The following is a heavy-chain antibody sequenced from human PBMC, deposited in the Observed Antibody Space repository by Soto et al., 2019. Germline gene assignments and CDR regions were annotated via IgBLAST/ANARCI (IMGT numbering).Heavy chain of an antibody. CDR2: MNPNSGNT. CDR1: GYTFTNYD. CDR3: AKLLSGSLYY. Sequence: GASVNVSCKTSGYTFTNYDINWVRQATGQGLEWMGWMNPNSGNTGYAQKFQGRITMTRNTSISTAYMELSSLRSEDTAVYYCAKLLSGSLYYWGQGTLVTVS. D-gene: IGHD3-22*01. J-gene: IGHJ4*02. V-gene: IGHV1-8*01.